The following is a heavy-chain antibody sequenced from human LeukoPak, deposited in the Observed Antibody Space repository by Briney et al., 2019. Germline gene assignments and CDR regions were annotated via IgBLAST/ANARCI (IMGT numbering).Heavy chain of an antibody. CDR3: ARDGWFGDYNWFDP. D-gene: IGHD3-10*01. J-gene: IGHJ5*02. CDR1: GFTFSSYS. CDR2: ISSASNTI. Sequence: GESLRLSCAASGFTFSSYSMNWVRQAPGKGLEGGSYISSASNTIYYADSVKGRFTISRDNAKNSLYLQMNSLRAEDTAMYYCARDGWFGDYNWFDPWGQGTLVTVSS. V-gene: IGHV3-48*01.